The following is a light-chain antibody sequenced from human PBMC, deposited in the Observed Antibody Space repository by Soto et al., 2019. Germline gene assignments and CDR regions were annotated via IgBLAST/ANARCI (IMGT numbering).Light chain of an antibody. Sequence: QSVLTQPPSVSGAPGQRVTISCTGSRSNIGAGYDVHWYQQLPGAAPKLLIYDTINRPSGVPDRFSGSKSGTSASLAITGLQAKDEADYYCQSYDSSLSTVFGGGTKVTVL. CDR1: RSNIGAGYD. CDR3: QSYDSSLSTV. CDR2: DTI. V-gene: IGLV1-40*01. J-gene: IGLJ3*02.